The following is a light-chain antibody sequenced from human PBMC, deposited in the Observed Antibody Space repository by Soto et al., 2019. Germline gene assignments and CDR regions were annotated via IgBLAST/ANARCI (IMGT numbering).Light chain of an antibody. Sequence: DIQMTQSPSSLSASVGDRVTITCRASQNIGNYLYWYRQKPGKAPELLIYAASILQTEVPSRFRGSGSGTDFALTISSLQPEDFSSYYCQQSYNVLSWTFGQGTKVEIK. CDR2: AAS. J-gene: IGKJ1*01. CDR3: QQSYNVLSWT. V-gene: IGKV1-39*01. CDR1: QNIGNY.